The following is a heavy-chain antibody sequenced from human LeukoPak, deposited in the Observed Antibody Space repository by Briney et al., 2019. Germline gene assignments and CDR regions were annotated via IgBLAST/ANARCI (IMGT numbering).Heavy chain of an antibody. CDR3: ARDWGAAAASSIDY. CDR1: GFTFSDYS. J-gene: IGHJ4*02. CDR2: ISFSVNTK. D-gene: IGHD6-13*01. V-gene: IGHV3-48*04. Sequence: PGGSLRLSCAASGFTFSDYSMNWVRQAPGKGLEWVSYISFSVNTKYYGDSVKGRFTISRDNAKNSLYLHMDSLRAEDTAVYYCARDWGAAAASSIDYWGQGTLVTVSS.